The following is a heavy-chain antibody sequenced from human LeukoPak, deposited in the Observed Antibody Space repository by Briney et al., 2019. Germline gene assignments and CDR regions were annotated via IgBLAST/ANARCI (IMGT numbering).Heavy chain of an antibody. V-gene: IGHV3-48*04. CDR3: ARDDVTTNGGVIADSRLFDI. J-gene: IGHJ3*02. CDR1: GFTFSSYA. D-gene: IGHD2-8*02. CDR2: ITSSSSTI. Sequence: GGSLRLSCAASGFTFSSYAMSWVRQAPGKGLEWVSYITSSSSTIYYADSMKGRFTISRDNAKNSLYLQMNSLRAEDTAVYYCARDDVTTNGGVIADSRLFDIWGQGTMVTVSS.